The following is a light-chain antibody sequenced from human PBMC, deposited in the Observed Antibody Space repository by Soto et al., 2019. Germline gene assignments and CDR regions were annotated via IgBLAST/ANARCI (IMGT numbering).Light chain of an antibody. J-gene: IGKJ4*01. CDR3: QQYGSSPLT. CDR2: GAS. CDR1: QSVSSSY. V-gene: IGKV3-20*01. Sequence: EIVLTQSPGTLSLSPGERATLSCRASQSVSSSYFAWYQQKPGQAPRLLIYGASSRATGIPDRFSASGSGTDFTLTISRLEPEDFAVYYCQQYGSSPLTFGRGTKVEIK.